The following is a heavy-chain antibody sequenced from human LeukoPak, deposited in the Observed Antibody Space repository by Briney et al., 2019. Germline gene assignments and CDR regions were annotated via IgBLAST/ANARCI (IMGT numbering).Heavy chain of an antibody. V-gene: IGHV3-11*01. D-gene: IGHD4-17*01. Sequence: GGSLRLSCAASGFTFSDYYMSWIRQAPGKGLEWVSYISSSGSTIYYADSVKGRFTISRDNAKNPLYLQMNSLRAEDTAVYYCARIYGDQELYFDYWGQGTLVTVSS. J-gene: IGHJ4*02. CDR3: ARIYGDQELYFDY. CDR1: GFTFSDYY. CDR2: ISSSGSTI.